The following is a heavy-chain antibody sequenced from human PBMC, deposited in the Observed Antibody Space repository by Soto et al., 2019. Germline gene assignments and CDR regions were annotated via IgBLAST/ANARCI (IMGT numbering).Heavy chain of an antibody. Sequence: GGSLRLSCAASGFTFSSYGMHWVRQAPGKGLEWVAVIWYDGSNKYYADSVKGRFTISRDNSKNTLYLQMNSLRAEDTAVYYCARSLGGRSSGIAVAGGYFDYWGQGTLVTVSS. D-gene: IGHD6-19*01. CDR1: GFTFSSYG. J-gene: IGHJ4*02. CDR3: ARSLGGRSSGIAVAGGYFDY. CDR2: IWYDGSNK. V-gene: IGHV3-33*01.